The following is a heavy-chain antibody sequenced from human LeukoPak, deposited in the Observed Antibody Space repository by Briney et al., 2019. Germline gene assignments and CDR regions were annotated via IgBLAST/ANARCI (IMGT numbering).Heavy chain of an antibody. V-gene: IGHV4-34*01. D-gene: IGHD3-3*01. CDR2: ISYSGST. CDR3: ARGWEEWLSY. CDR1: GGSFSGYY. Sequence: SETLSLTCAVYGGSFSGYYWSWIRQPPGKGLEWIGNISYSGSTYYNPSLKSRVTISVDTSKNQFSLKLSSVTAADTAVYYCARGWEEWLSYWGQGTLVTVSS. J-gene: IGHJ4*02.